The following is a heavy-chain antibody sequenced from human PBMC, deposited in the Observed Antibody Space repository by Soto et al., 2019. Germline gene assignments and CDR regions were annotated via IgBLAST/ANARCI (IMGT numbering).Heavy chain of an antibody. CDR3: AREGSYSNYDY. J-gene: IGHJ4*02. CDR1: GFTFSSYA. V-gene: IGHV3-30-3*01. Sequence: GGSLRLSCAASGFTFSSYAMHWVRQAPGKGLEWVAVISYDGSNKYYADSVKGRFTISRDNSKNTLYLQMNSLRAEDTAVYYCAREGSYSNYDYWGQGTLVTVSS. CDR2: ISYDGSNK. D-gene: IGHD4-4*01.